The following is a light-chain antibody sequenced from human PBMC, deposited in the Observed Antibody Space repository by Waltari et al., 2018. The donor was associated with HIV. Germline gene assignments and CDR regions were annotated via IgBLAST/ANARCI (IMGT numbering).Light chain of an antibody. Sequence: YVLTQPPSVSAAPGQTARLSCEGNGLGSKSVHWYQQKPGQAPVVVIYDNYDRASNTPARISGSKSGNVATLTVARVEAADESDFHCQVWDGNSGQVVFGGGTRLIVL. CDR1: GLGSKS. CDR2: DNY. J-gene: IGLJ2*01. V-gene: IGLV3-21*01. CDR3: QVWDGNSGQVV.